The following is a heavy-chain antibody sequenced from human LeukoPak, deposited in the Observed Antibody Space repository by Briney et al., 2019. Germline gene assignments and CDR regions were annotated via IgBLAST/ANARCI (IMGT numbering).Heavy chain of an antibody. CDR2: INPNSGGT. CDR3: ASHYDSSGYDYYYYGMDV. CDR1: GYTFTSYY. D-gene: IGHD3-22*01. J-gene: IGHJ6*02. Sequence: ASVKVSCKASGYTFTSYYMHWVRQAPGQGLEWMGWINPNSGGTNYAQKFQGRVTMTRDTSISTAYMELSRLRSDDTAVYYCASHYDSSGYDYYYYGMDVWGQGTTVTVSS. V-gene: IGHV1-2*02.